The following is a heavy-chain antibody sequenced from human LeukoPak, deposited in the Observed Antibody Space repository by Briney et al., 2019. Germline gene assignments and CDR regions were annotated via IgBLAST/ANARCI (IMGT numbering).Heavy chain of an antibody. V-gene: IGHV4-4*02. D-gene: IGHD6-13*01. CDR1: GGSISSSNW. J-gene: IGHJ4*02. Sequence: PSGTLSLTCAVSGGSISSSNWWSWVRQPPGKGLEWIGEIYHSGSTNYNPSLKSRVTISVDKSKNQFSLKLSSVTAADTAVYYCARDQGSSWAKDPIFDYWGRGTLVTVSS. CDR2: IYHSGST. CDR3: ARDQGSSWAKDPIFDY.